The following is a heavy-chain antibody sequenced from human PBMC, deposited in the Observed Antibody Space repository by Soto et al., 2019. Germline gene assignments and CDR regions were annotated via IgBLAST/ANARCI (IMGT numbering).Heavy chain of an antibody. CDR1: GFTFSSDI. CDR2: ISSSSSYI. CDR3: ARGTRRDGYNYVYY. V-gene: IGHV3-21*01. D-gene: IGHD5-12*01. Sequence: GRSLRLSCAASGFTFSSDIMHWVRQAPGKGLEWVSSISSSSSYIYYADSVKGRFTISSDNAKNSLYLQMNSLRAEDTAVYYCARGTRRDGYNYVYYWGQGTLVTVSS. J-gene: IGHJ4*02.